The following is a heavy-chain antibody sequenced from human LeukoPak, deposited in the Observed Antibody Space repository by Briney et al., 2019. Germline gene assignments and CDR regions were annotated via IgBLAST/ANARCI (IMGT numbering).Heavy chain of an antibody. CDR3: AVYSKLDDAFDI. V-gene: IGHV3-20*04. CDR2: INWNGGIT. Sequence: GGSLRLSCAASGFTFDDYGMSWVRQAPGKGLEWVSGINWNGGITAYADSVKGRFTISRDNAKNSLYLQMNSLRAEDMALYYCAVYSKLDDAFDIWGQGTMVTVSS. J-gene: IGHJ3*02. D-gene: IGHD6-13*01. CDR1: GFTFDDYG.